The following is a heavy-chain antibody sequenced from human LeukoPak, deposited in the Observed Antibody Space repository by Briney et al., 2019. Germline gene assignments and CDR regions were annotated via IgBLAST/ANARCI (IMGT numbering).Heavy chain of an antibody. CDR1: GGSISSSSYY. Sequence: PSETLSLTCTVSGGSISSSSYYRGWIRQPPGKGLEWIGSIYYSGSTYYNPSLKSRVTISVDTSKNQFSLKLSSVTAADTAVYYCASRGEMATIYYYYYYMDVWGKGTTVTVSS. V-gene: IGHV4-39*07. CDR3: ASRGEMATIYYYYYYMDV. D-gene: IGHD5-24*01. J-gene: IGHJ6*03. CDR2: IYYSGST.